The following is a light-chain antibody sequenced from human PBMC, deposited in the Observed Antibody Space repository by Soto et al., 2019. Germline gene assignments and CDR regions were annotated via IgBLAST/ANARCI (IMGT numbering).Light chain of an antibody. Sequence: QSVLTQPPSASGTPGQRVTISCSGSISNIGSNFVYWYQQLPGTAPRLLIYRNNQRPPGVPDRFSGSKSGTSASLAISGLRSEDEADYYCAAWDDSLSAVVFGGGTQLTVL. V-gene: IGLV1-47*01. CDR3: AAWDDSLSAVV. CDR2: RNN. CDR1: ISNIGSNF. J-gene: IGLJ2*01.